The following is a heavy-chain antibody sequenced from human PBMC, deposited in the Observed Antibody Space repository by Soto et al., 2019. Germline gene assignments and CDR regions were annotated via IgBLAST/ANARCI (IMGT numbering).Heavy chain of an antibody. CDR2: ILYDGSNK. V-gene: IGHV3-30*18. Sequence: GSLRLSCAASGFTFSNYGMHWVRRTPGKGLEWVALILYDGSNKYYADSVEGRFTISRDNSKNTLYLQVSSLRAEDTAVYYCAKSRDAYNFYFYYGMDVWGQGTSVTVSS. CDR1: GFTFSNYG. D-gene: IGHD1-1*01. CDR3: AKSRDAYNFYFYYGMDV. J-gene: IGHJ6*02.